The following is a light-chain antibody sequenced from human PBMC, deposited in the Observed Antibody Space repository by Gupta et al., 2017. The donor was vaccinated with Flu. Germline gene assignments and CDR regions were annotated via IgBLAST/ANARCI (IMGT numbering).Light chain of an antibody. CDR2: DAS. V-gene: IGKV3-11*01. Sequence: VFPPSPASLSLSPSERATLSCRASQSVSSYLAWYQQKPGQAPRLLIYDASNRATGIPARFSGSGSGTDFTLTISSLEPEDFAVYYCQQRSNWPRLTFGGGTKVEIK. CDR3: QQRSNWPRLT. J-gene: IGKJ4*01. CDR1: QSVSSY.